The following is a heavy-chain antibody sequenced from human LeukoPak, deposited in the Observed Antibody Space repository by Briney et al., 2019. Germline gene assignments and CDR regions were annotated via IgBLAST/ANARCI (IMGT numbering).Heavy chain of an antibody. CDR2: ISGSGGST. D-gene: IGHD3-3*01. V-gene: IGHV3-23*01. CDR1: GFTFSSYA. CDR3: AKDQTIFGVVQDQYFDY. J-gene: IGHJ4*02. Sequence: GGSLRLSCAASGFTFSSYAMSWVRQAPGKGLEWVSAISGSGGSTYYADSVKGRFTISRDNSKNTLYLQMNSLRAEDTAVHYCAKDQTIFGVVQDQYFDYWGQGTLVTVSS.